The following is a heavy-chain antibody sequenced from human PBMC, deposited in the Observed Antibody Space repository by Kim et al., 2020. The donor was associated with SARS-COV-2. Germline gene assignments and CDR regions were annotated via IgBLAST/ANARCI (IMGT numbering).Heavy chain of an antibody. CDR3: ARGRDVITMVRGVINPRRQVFDY. V-gene: IGHV4-34*01. D-gene: IGHD3-10*01. CDR1: GGSFSGYY. Sequence: SETLSLTCAVYGGSFSGYYWSWIRQPPGKGLEWIGEINHSGSTNYNPSLKSRVTISVDTSKNQFSLKLSSVTAADTAVYYCARGRDVITMVRGVINPRRQVFDYWGQGTLVTVSS. J-gene: IGHJ4*02. CDR2: INHSGST.